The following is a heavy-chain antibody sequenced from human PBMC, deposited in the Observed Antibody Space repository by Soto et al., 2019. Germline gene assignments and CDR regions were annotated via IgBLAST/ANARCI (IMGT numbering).Heavy chain of an antibody. Sequence: SETQSLTCTVSGGSISSGDYYWSWFRQPPGRGLEWIGYIYYSGSTYYNPSLKSRVTISVDTSKNQFSLKLSSVTAADTTVYYCASFNLLVPAAPFDPWGQGTLVTVSS. J-gene: IGHJ5*02. D-gene: IGHD2-2*01. CDR1: GGSISSGDYY. CDR2: IYYSGST. V-gene: IGHV4-30-4*01. CDR3: ASFNLLVPAAPFDP.